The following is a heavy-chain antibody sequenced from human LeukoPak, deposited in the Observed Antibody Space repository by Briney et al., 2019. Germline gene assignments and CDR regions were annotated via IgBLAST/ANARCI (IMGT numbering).Heavy chain of an antibody. D-gene: IGHD6-13*01. J-gene: IGHJ4*02. CDR2: ISFDGSNK. Sequence: GGSLRLSCAASGFTFSSYGMHWVRQAPGKGLEWVAVISFDGSNKNYADSVKGRFTISRDNSENTLYLQMNSLRTEDTAVYYCAKERGAEAGTVYFDYWGQGTLVTVSS. CDR1: GFTFSSYG. CDR3: AKERGAEAGTVYFDY. V-gene: IGHV3-30*18.